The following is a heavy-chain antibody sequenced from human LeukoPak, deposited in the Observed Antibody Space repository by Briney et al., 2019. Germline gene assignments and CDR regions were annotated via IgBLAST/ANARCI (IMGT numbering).Heavy chain of an antibody. J-gene: IGHJ4*02. V-gene: IGHV1-8*01. CDR2: MNPNSGNT. Sequence: ASVKVSCTASGYTFSSYDINWVRQATGQGLEWTGWMNPNSGNTGYAQKFQGRVTMTRNTSISTAYMELSSLRSEDTAVYYCARGSPRRRAGNDYWGQGTLVTVSS. CDR1: GYTFSSYD. CDR3: ARGSPRRRAGNDY. D-gene: IGHD6-13*01.